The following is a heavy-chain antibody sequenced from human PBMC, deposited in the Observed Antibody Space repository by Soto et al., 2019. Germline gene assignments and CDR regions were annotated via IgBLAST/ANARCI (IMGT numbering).Heavy chain of an antibody. Sequence: EEQLLESGGDLVQPGGSLRLSCVASGITFRSRAISWVRQAPGEGLEWVAVITDTGGDAKYADSVRGRFTISRDNSKNTFYLQMNSLRVEDSAVYYCARGSRDSSPGSRIFDFWGRGTLVTFSS. V-gene: IGHV3-23*01. CDR3: ARGSRDSSPGSRIFDF. J-gene: IGHJ4*02. CDR1: GITFRSRA. CDR2: ITDTGGDA. D-gene: IGHD3-10*01.